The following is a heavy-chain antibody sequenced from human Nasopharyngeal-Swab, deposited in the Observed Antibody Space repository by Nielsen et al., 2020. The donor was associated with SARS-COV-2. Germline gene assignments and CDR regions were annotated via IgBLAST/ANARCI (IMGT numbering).Heavy chain of an antibody. CDR2: ISSSGSTI. Sequence: GESLKISCAASGFTFSDYYMSWISQAPGKGLEWVSYISSSGSTIYYADSVKGRFTISRDNAKNSLYLQMNSLRAEDTAVYYCANHLPGTYYFDYWGQGTLVTVSS. J-gene: IGHJ4*02. CDR3: ANHLPGTYYFDY. D-gene: IGHD3-10*01. V-gene: IGHV3-11*01. CDR1: GFTFSDYY.